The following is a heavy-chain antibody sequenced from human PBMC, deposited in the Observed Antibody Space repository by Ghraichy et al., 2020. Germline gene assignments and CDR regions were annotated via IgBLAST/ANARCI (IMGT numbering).Heavy chain of an antibody. D-gene: IGHD2-15*01. V-gene: IGHV3-21*01. CDR3: ARDPGYCSGGHCYPDAFDI. CDR2: IDSSSSYI. Sequence: GESLNISCAASGFTFSSYRMNWVRQTPGKGLEWVSFIDSSSSYIYYADSAKGRFSLSRDNAKNSLYLQMNSLRAEDTALYYCARDPGYCSGGHCYPDAFDIWGQGAMVTVSS. J-gene: IGHJ3*02. CDR1: GFTFSSYR.